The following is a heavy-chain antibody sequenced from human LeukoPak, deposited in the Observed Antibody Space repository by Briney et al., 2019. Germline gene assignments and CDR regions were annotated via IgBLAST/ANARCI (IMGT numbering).Heavy chain of an antibody. Sequence: GGSLRLSCAASGFTFSSYSMTWVRQAPGKGLEWVSSISSSSSYIYYADSVKGRFTISRDNAKNSLYLQMNSLRAEDTAVYFCAREAFMAPPPYSFNSGGRGPRVPVSP. J-gene: IGHJ4*02. CDR2: ISSSSSYI. V-gene: IGHV3-21*01. D-gene: IGHD2-15*01. CDR3: AREAFMAPPPYSFNS. CDR1: GFTFSSYS.